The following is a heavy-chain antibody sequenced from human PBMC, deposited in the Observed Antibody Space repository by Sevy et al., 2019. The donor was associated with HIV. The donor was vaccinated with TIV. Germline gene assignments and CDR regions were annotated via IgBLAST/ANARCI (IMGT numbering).Heavy chain of an antibody. Sequence: GGSLRLSCAASGFTFSDYYMSWIRQAPGKGLEWVSYISSSGSTIYYADSVKGRFTISRDNAKNSLYLQMSSLRAEDTALYYCARGGFSSSWPSRSNYWGQGTLVTVSS. V-gene: IGHV3-11*01. D-gene: IGHD6-13*01. CDR2: ISSSGSTI. CDR1: GFTFSDYY. J-gene: IGHJ4*02. CDR3: ARGGFSSSWPSRSNY.